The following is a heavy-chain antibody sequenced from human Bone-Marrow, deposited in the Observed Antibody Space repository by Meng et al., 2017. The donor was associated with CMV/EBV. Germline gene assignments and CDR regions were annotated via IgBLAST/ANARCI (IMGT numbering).Heavy chain of an antibody. J-gene: IGHJ4*02. V-gene: IGHV3-7*04. D-gene: IGHD6-6*01. CDR3: ARGAARFGY. Sequence: GESLKISCAASGFTFSSYWMSWVRQAPGKGPEWVASIKQDGSEKHYVDSVKGRFTISRDNAKNSLYLQMNSLRAEDTAVYYCARGAARFGYWGQGTLVTVSS. CDR1: GFTFSSYW. CDR2: IKQDGSEK.